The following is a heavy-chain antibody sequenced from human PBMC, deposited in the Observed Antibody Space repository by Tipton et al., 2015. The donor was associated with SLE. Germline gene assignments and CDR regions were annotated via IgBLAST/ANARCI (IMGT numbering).Heavy chain of an antibody. D-gene: IGHD6-13*01. V-gene: IGHV1-18*01. CDR2: INPSGGST. Sequence: QVQLVQSGAEVKKPGASVKVSCKASGYTFTSYGISWVRQAPGQGLEWMGIINPSGGSTSYAQKFQGRVTMTTDTSTSTAYMELRSLRSDDTAVYYCARAAAVSDAFDIWGQGTMVTVSS. J-gene: IGHJ3*02. CDR1: GYTFTSYG. CDR3: ARAAAVSDAFDI.